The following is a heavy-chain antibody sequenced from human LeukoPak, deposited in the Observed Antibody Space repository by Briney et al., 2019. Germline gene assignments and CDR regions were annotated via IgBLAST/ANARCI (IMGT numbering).Heavy chain of an antibody. D-gene: IGHD2-15*01. J-gene: IGHJ4*02. CDR2: IYYSGST. V-gene: IGHV4-39*01. CDR3: ARGLFRSDYFDY. Sequence: WIGSIYYSGSTYYNPSLKSRVTISVDTSKNQFSLKLSSVTAADTAVYYCARGLFRSDYFDYWGQGTLVTVSS.